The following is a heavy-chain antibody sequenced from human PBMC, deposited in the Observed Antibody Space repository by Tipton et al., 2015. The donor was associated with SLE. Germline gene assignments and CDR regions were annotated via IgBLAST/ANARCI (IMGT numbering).Heavy chain of an antibody. Sequence: LRLSCAVYGVSFSGYYWSWIRQPPGKGLEWIGEINHSGSTNYNPSLKSRVTISVDTSKNQFSLKLSSVTAADTAVYYCAREPRGTYYYGSGSVLYYGMDVWDQGP. V-gene: IGHV4-34*01. CDR2: INHSGST. J-gene: IGHJ6*02. D-gene: IGHD3-10*01. CDR3: AREPRGTYYYGSGSVLYYGMDV. CDR1: GVSFSGYY.